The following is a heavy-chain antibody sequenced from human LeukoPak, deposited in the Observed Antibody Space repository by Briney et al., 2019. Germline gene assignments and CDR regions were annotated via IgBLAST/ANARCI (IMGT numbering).Heavy chain of an antibody. D-gene: IGHD3-22*01. Sequence: SETLSLTCTVSGGSISSRSYYWGWIRQPPGKGLEWIGSNYYSGSTYYNPSLKSRVTISVDTSKNQYSLKLSSMTAADTAVYYCATPYYYDSSGYYYGREAFDIWGQGTMVTVSS. CDR1: GGSISSRSYY. CDR2: NYYSGST. J-gene: IGHJ3*02. CDR3: ATPYYYDSSGYYYGREAFDI. V-gene: IGHV4-39*01.